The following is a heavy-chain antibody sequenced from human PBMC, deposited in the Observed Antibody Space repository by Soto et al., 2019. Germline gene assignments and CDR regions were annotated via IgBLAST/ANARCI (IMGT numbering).Heavy chain of an antibody. CDR2: IYYSGGT. J-gene: IGHJ4*02. CDR3: ATLNWNNYFDS. D-gene: IGHD1-1*01. CDR1: GGSIRSDS. V-gene: IGHV4-59*01. Sequence: SETLSLTCTVSGGSIRSDSWSWIRQPPGKGLEWVGYIYYSGGTSYNPSLKSRVTISVDTSKNQFSLKLSSVTTADTAMYYCATLNWNNYFDSWGQGTLVTVSS.